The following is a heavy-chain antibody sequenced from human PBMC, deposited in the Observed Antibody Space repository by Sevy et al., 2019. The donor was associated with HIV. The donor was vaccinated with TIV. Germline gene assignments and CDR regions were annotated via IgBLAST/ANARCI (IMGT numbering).Heavy chain of an antibody. J-gene: IGHJ4*02. V-gene: IGHV4-59*08. CDR1: GGSITSLY. CDR2: IYYNGHI. Sequence: SETLSLTCTVSGGSITSLYWYWIRQPSGKGLAWIANIYYNGHINYNPSLKSRVTLSLDTSKNQFSLRLSSVTAADTAMYYCAGENAWGRGYSWGQGTLVTVSS. D-gene: IGHD1-26*01. CDR3: AGENAWGRGYS.